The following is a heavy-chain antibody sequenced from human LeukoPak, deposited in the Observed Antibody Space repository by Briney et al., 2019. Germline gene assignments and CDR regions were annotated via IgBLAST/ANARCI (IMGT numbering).Heavy chain of an antibody. Sequence: SETLSLTCAVYGGSFSGYYWSWIRQPPGKGLEWIGEINHSGSTKYNPSLKSRVTISGDTSNNQFSLKLSSVTAADSAVYYCARLYCSGGSCYSGVGNFDYWGQGTLVTVSS. V-gene: IGHV4-34*01. CDR2: INHSGST. CDR1: GGSFSGYY. D-gene: IGHD2-15*01. CDR3: ARLYCSGGSCYSGVGNFDY. J-gene: IGHJ4*02.